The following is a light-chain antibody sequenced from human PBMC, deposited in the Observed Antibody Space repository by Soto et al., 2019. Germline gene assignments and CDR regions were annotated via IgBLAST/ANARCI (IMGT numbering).Light chain of an antibody. Sequence: EIVLTQSPATLSLSPGERATLSCRASQSVSSYLAWYQQKPGQAPRLLIYDASNRATGIPARFSGSGSGTDFTLTISSLEPEDFAVYYCQQRRNWPPEVTFGGGTKVEIK. V-gene: IGKV3-11*01. J-gene: IGKJ4*01. CDR2: DAS. CDR1: QSVSSY. CDR3: QQRRNWPPEVT.